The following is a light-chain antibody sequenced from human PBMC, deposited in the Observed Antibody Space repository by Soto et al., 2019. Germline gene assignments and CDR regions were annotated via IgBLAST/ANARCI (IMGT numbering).Light chain of an antibody. Sequence: PGERATLSCRASQSVSSYLAWYQQKPGQAPRLLIYDASNRATGIPAGFSGSGSGTDFTLTISSLEPEDFAVYYCQQRSNWPSYTFGQGTKLEIK. J-gene: IGKJ2*01. CDR2: DAS. V-gene: IGKV3-11*01. CDR1: QSVSSY. CDR3: QQRSNWPSYT.